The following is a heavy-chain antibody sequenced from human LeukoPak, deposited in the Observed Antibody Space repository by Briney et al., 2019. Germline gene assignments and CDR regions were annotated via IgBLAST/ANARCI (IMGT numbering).Heavy chain of an antibody. V-gene: IGHV4-59*08. CDR2: IYYSGST. Sequence: SETLSLTCTVSGGSISSYYWSWIRQPPGKGLEWIGYIYYSGSTNYNPSLKSRVTISVDTSKNQFSLKLSSVTAADTAVYYCARGIVVVPAARWFDPWGQGTLVTVSS. CDR3: ARGIVVVPAARWFDP. D-gene: IGHD2-2*01. J-gene: IGHJ5*02. CDR1: GGSISSYY.